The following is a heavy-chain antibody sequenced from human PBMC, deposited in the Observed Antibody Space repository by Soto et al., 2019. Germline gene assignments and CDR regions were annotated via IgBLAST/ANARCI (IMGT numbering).Heavy chain of an antibody. D-gene: IGHD6-19*01. J-gene: IGHJ6*02. V-gene: IGHV4-39*01. CDR2: IYYSGST. CDR3: ARQDLDSSGLRDYYYGTDV. CDR1: GGSISSSSYY. Sequence: PSETLSLTXTVSGGSISSSSYYWGWIRQPPGRGLEWIGSIYYSGSTYYNPSLKSRVTISVDTSKNQFSLKLSSVTAADTAVYYCARQDLDSSGLRDYYYGTDVWGQGTTVTVSS.